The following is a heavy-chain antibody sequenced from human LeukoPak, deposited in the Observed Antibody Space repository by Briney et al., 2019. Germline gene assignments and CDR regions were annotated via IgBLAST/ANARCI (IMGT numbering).Heavy chain of an antibody. CDR3: ARAGRYGDYYFDY. CDR2: IYSGGST. Sequence: GGSLRLSCAASGFTASSNYMSWVRQAPGKGLEWVSVIYSGGSTYYADSVKGRFTISRDNSKNTLYLQMNSLRAEDTAVYYCARAGRYGDYYFDYWGQGTLVTVSS. V-gene: IGHV3-66*02. D-gene: IGHD4-17*01. CDR1: GFTASSNY. J-gene: IGHJ4*02.